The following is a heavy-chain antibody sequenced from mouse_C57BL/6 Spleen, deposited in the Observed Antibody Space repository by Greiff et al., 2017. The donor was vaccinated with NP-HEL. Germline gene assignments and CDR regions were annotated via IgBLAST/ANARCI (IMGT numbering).Heavy chain of an antibody. J-gene: IGHJ1*03. V-gene: IGHV1-82*01. Sequence: QVQLQQSGPELVKPGASVKISCKASGYAFSSSWMNWVKQRPGKGLEWIGRIYPGDGDTNYNGKFKGKATLTADKSSSTAYMQLSSLTAGDSAVYFCARGITTVVATDWYFDVWGTGTTVTVSS. D-gene: IGHD1-1*01. CDR3: ARGITTVVATDWYFDV. CDR1: GYAFSSSW. CDR2: IYPGDGDT.